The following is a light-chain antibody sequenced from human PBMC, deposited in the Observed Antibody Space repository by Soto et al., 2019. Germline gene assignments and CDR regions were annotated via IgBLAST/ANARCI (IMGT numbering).Light chain of an antibody. V-gene: IGLV2-14*03. CDR3: ISYTTSNTRQIV. CDR2: DVS. CDR1: SSDVGGYNY. Sequence: QSVLTQPASVSGSPGQSITISCTGTSSDVGGYNYVSWYQHHPGKAPKLIIYDVSNRPSGVSIRFSGFKSDNTASLTISGLQPEDEADYHCISYTTSNTRQIVFGTGTKVTVL. J-gene: IGLJ1*01.